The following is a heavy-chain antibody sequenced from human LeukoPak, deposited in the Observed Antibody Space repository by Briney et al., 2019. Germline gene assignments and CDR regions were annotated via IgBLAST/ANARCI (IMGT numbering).Heavy chain of an antibody. V-gene: IGHV3-21*01. CDR1: GFTFSSYS. D-gene: IGHD3/OR15-3a*01. J-gene: IGHJ6*03. CDR3: ARALGTGPDYYYMDV. CDR2: ISSSSSYI. Sequence: GGSLRLSCAASGFTFSSYSMNWVRQAPGKGLEWVSSISSSSSYIYYADSVKGRFTISRDNAKNSLYLQMNSLRAEDTAVYYCARALGTGPDYYYMDVWGKGTTVTVSS.